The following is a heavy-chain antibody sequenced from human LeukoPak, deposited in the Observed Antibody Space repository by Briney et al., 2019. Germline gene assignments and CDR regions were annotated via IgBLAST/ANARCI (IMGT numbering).Heavy chain of an antibody. CDR3: ARGSAVTGVH. CDR2: INSDGSTT. J-gene: IGHJ4*02. CDR1: GFTFSSYW. Sequence: GGSLRLSCADSGFTFSSYWMHWVRQAPGKGLVWISRINSDGSTTNYADSVEGRFTISRDNAKNTLYLQMNSLRAEDTAMYYCARGSAVTGVHWGQGTLVTVSS. D-gene: IGHD1-14*01. V-gene: IGHV3-74*01.